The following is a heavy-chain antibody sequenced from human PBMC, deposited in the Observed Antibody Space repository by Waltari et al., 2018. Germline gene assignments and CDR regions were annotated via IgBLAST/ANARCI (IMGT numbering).Heavy chain of an antibody. CDR3: AKDGPSIVVPAAIIDY. CDR1: GFTFSSYA. V-gene: IGHV3-23*04. Sequence: EVQLVESGGGLVQPGGSLRLSCAASGFTFSSYAMSWVSQAPGKGLEWVSAISGSGGSTYYADSVKGRFTISRDNSKNTLYLQMNSLRAEDTAVYYCAKDGPSIVVPAAIIDYWGQGTLVTVSS. J-gene: IGHJ4*02. D-gene: IGHD2-2*01. CDR2: ISGSGGST.